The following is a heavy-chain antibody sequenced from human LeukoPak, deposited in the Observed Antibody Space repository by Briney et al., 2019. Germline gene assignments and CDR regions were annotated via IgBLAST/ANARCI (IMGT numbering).Heavy chain of an antibody. J-gene: IGHJ4*02. CDR3: AKSRTSPAYFDY. V-gene: IGHV3-30*02. D-gene: IGHD2-2*01. Sequence: GGSLRLSCAASGFTFSSYGMHWVRQAPGKGLEWVAFIRYDGSNKYYADSVKGRFTISRDNSKNTLYLQMDSLRAEDTAVYYCAKSRTSPAYFDYWGQGTLVTVSS. CDR1: GFTFSSYG. CDR2: IRYDGSNK.